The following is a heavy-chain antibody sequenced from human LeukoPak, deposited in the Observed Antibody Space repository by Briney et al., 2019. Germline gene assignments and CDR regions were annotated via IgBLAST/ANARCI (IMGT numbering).Heavy chain of an antibody. D-gene: IGHD3-22*01. CDR3: AKDRHYYDSSGYYYWNFDL. CDR2: IWNDGSSQ. V-gene: IGHV3-33*06. Sequence: GESLRLSCVASHFTFSHFGMHWVRQAPGKGLEWVAVIWNDGSSQYYADSVKGRFTISRDNSQNTVYLQMNGLRAEDTAVYYCAKDRHYYDSSGYYYWNFDLWGRGTLVTVSS. CDR1: HFTFSHFG. J-gene: IGHJ2*01.